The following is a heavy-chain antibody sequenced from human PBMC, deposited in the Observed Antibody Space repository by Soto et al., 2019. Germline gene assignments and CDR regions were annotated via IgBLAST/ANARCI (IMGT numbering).Heavy chain of an antibody. D-gene: IGHD2-15*01. J-gene: IGHJ3*02. CDR3: AKSDRWQVVVRDDFFEI. CDR2: ISYDGSDM. CDR1: GFNFRSYA. V-gene: IGHV3-30*18. Sequence: QVQLVESGGGVVQPGRSLRLSCAASGFNFRSYAMHWVRQAPGKGLEWVAAISYDGSDMYYTDSVNGRFTISRDNSENTRYVHMKSMRPDDTAVYYWAKSDRWQVVVRDDFFEIWGQWTMVTVSS.